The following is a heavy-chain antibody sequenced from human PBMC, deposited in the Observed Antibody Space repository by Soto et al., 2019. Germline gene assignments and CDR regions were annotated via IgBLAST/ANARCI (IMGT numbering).Heavy chain of an antibody. CDR1: GFTFSSYE. Sequence: HPXESLRLSCAASGFTFSSYEMNWVRQAPGKGLEWVSYISSSGSTIYYADSVKGRFTISRDNAKNSLYLQMNSLRAEDTAVYYCARENTVQLWKLYYFDYWGQGTLVTVSS. J-gene: IGHJ4*02. CDR2: ISSSGSTI. CDR3: ARENTVQLWKLYYFDY. D-gene: IGHD5-18*01. V-gene: IGHV3-48*03.